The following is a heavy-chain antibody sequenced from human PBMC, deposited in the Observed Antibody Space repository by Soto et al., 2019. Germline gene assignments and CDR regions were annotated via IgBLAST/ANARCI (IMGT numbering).Heavy chain of an antibody. D-gene: IGHD5-18*01. J-gene: IGHJ6*02. CDR3: VKERYAQLWLEDYGMDV. Sequence: SLRLSGAPSGFSFRSYGIHWVRQAQGKRLEWVALISYDGTDKYYAESVKGRFTISRDNSKKTLYLQMSSLGPEDTAVYYCVKERYAQLWLEDYGMDVWGQGTTVTVSS. CDR2: ISYDGTDK. CDR1: GFSFRSYG. V-gene: IGHV3-30*18.